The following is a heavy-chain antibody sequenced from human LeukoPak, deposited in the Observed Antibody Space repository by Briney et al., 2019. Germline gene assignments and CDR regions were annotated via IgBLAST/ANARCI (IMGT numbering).Heavy chain of an antibody. CDR2: IYYNGST. Sequence: SETLSLTCTVSGGSISSYYWSWIRQPPGKGLEWIGYIYYNGSTNNNPSLKSRVTISVDTSKNQFSLKLSSVTAADTAVYYCAREYCSGGSCYSGMSWFDPWGQGTLVT. CDR3: AREYCSGGSCYSGMSWFDP. V-gene: IGHV4-59*01. D-gene: IGHD2-15*01. J-gene: IGHJ5*02. CDR1: GGSISSYY.